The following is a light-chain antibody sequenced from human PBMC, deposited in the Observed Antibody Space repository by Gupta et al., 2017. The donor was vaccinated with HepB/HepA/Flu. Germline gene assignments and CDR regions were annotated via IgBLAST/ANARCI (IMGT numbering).Light chain of an antibody. CDR1: SSGIGAHNL. Sequence: XPXXVSXXXGQSXXISCXGASSGIGAHNLVSWYQQHPGKAPKVMIFDVTNRPSGVSDRFSGSKSGNTASLTISGLQAEDEGDYYCSSFSTINTVIFGGGTKVTVL. J-gene: IGLJ2*01. V-gene: IGLV2-14*03. CDR2: DVT. CDR3: SSFSTINTVI.